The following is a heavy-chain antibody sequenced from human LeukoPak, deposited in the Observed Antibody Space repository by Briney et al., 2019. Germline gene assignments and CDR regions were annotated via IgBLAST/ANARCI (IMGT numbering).Heavy chain of an antibody. CDR3: ARGYSGSYRIDY. V-gene: IGHV3-74*01. CDR2: INPDGTTT. J-gene: IGHJ4*02. Sequence: AGGSLRLSRAASGFTFSNYWVHWVRQAPGMGLVWVSRINPDGTTTSYADSVKGRFTISRDNAKSTLYLQMNSLRAEDTAVYYCARGYSGSYRIDYWGQGTLVTVSS. CDR1: GFTFSNYW. D-gene: IGHD1-26*01.